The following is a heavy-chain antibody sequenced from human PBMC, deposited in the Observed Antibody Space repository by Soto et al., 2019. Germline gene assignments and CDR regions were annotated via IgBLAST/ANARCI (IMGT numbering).Heavy chain of an antibody. Sequence: SETLSLTCTVSGGSISSGGYYWSWIRQHPGKGLEWIGYIYYSGSTYYNPSLKSRVTISVDTSKNQFSLKLSSVTAADTAVYYCARGTYYYDSSGYFIWFDPWGQGTLVTVSS. V-gene: IGHV4-31*03. J-gene: IGHJ5*02. CDR1: GGSISSGGYY. CDR3: ARGTYYYDSSGYFIWFDP. CDR2: IYYSGST. D-gene: IGHD3-22*01.